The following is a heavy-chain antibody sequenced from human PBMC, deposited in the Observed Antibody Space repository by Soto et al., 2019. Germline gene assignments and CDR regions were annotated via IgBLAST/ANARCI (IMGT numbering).Heavy chain of an antibody. CDR1: GDSISSYY. CDR3: ASPIFIGSGGGWFDV. CDR2: IHHSGST. J-gene: IGHJ5*02. Sequence: QVQLQESGPGLVKPSETLSLTCTVSGDSISSYYWSWIRQPPGKGLEWIGNIHHSGSTNYNPSLKSRVTTSVNTSKSQFSLKRSYVTAADTAVYYCASPIFIGSGGGWFDVWGQGTQVTVSS. D-gene: IGHD3-10*01. V-gene: IGHV4-59*01.